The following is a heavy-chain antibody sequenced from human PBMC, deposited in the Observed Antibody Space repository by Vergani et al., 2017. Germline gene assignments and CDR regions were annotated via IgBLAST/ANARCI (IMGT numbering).Heavy chain of an antibody. CDR3: ARARSRIAAADNNWYDP. D-gene: IGHD6-13*01. Sequence: QVQLVQSGAEVKKPGASVKVSCKASGYTFTSYGISWVRQAPGQGLEWMGWICAHNGNTNYAQKLQGRVTMTTDNSTSTAYMELRSLRSDDTAVYYCARARSRIAAADNNWYDPWGQGTLVTVSS. CDR2: ICAHNGNT. CDR1: GYTFTSYG. J-gene: IGHJ5*02. V-gene: IGHV1-18*04.